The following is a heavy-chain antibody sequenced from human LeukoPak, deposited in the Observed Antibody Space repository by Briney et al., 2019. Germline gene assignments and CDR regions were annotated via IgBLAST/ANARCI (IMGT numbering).Heavy chain of an antibody. J-gene: IGHJ4*02. V-gene: IGHV4-34*01. CDR2: INHSGST. CDR1: GFTFSSYW. D-gene: IGHD1/OR15-1a*01. CDR3: ARDPNNWINSYFDY. Sequence: GSLRLSCAVSGFTFSSYWMSWIRQPPGKGLEWIGEINHSGSTNYNPSLKSRVTISVDTSKNQFSLKLSSVTAADTAVYYCARDPNNWINSYFDYWGQGTLVTVSS.